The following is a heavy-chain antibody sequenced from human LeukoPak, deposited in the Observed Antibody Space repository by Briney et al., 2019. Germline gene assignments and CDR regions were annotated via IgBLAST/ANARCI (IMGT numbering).Heavy chain of an antibody. J-gene: IGHJ6*02. D-gene: IGHD2/OR15-2a*01. CDR2: MNPNSGNT. CDR1: GYTFTSYD. Sequence: GASVKVSCKASGYTFTSYDINWVRQATGQGLEWMGWMNPNSGNTGYAQKFQGRVTMTRNTSISTAYMELSSLRSEDTAVYYCARSDFLYYYYGMDVWGQGTTVTVSS. CDR3: ARSDFLYYYYGMDV. V-gene: IGHV1-8*01.